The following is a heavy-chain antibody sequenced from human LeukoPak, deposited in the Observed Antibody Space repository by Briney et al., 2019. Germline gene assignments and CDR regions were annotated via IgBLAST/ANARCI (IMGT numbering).Heavy chain of an antibody. D-gene: IGHD3-10*01. CDR1: GDSVSRDTAT. J-gene: IGHJ4*02. V-gene: IGHV6-1*01. CDR2: TYYRSKWYN. Sequence: SQTLSLTCAISGDSVSRDTATWNWIRQSPSRGLEWLGRTYYRSKWYNDYAESVKSRITINPDTSKNQFSLQLNSVTAADTAVYYCASNYYGSGSLDYWGQGNLVTVSS. CDR3: ASNYYGSGSLDY.